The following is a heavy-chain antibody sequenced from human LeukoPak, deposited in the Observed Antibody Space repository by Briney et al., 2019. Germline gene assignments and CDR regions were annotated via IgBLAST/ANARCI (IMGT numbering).Heavy chain of an antibody. J-gene: IGHJ6*03. Sequence: PSETLSLTCTVSGGSISSYYWSWIRQPPGKGLEWIGYIYYSGSTNYNPSLKSRVTISVDTSKNQFSLKLSSVTAADTAVYYCARGSGVLRFLEWSPRPYYYYYMDVWGKGTTVTVSS. CDR1: GGSISSYY. V-gene: IGHV4-59*01. D-gene: IGHD3-3*01. CDR3: ARGSGVLRFLEWSPRPYYYYYMDV. CDR2: IYYSGST.